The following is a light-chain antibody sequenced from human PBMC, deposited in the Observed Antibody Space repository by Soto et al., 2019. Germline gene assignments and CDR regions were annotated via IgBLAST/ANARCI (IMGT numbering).Light chain of an antibody. CDR2: KAS. V-gene: IGKV1-5*03. CDR1: HSISRW. Sequence: DIQMNQSPSTLSASVGDRVTITCRASHSISRWLAWYQQKPGNAPKVLIYKASNLETGVPPRFSGSGSETEFTLTISSLQPDDYATYYCQQYNGYPYTFGQGTKVEI. CDR3: QQYNGYPYT. J-gene: IGKJ2*01.